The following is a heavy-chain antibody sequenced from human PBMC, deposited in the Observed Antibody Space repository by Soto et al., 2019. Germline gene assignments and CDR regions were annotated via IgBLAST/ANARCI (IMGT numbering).Heavy chain of an antibody. CDR1: SGSFSGYY. D-gene: IGHD6-19*01. CDR3: VRDGDHIAVAGTCFDY. Sequence: SETLSLTCAVYSGSFSGYYWSWIRQPPGKGLEWIGEINHRGSTNYNPALKSRVTISVDTSKNQFSLKLSSVTAADTAVYFCVRDGDHIAVAGTCFDYWGQGTLVTVSS. V-gene: IGHV4-34*01. J-gene: IGHJ4*02. CDR2: INHRGST.